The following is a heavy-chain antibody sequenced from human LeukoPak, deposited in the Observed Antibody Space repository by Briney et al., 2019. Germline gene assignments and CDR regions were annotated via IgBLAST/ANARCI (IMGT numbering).Heavy chain of an antibody. V-gene: IGHV1-8*01. CDR1: GYTFTSYD. J-gene: IGHJ6*02. D-gene: IGHD4-23*01. CDR3: ARANGGNRNCYGMDV. CDR2: MNPNSGNT. Sequence: ASVKVSCKASGYTFTSYDIKWVRQATGQGLEWMGWMNPNSGNTGYAQKFQGRVTMTRNTSISTAYMELSSLRSEDTAVYYCARANGGNRNCYGMDVWGQGTTVTVSS.